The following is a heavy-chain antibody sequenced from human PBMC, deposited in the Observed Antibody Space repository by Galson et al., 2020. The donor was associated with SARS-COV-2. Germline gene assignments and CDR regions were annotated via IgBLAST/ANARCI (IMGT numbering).Heavy chain of an antibody. V-gene: IGHV6-1*01. D-gene: IGHD6-19*01. J-gene: IGHJ3*02. CDR1: GDSVSSNSAA. Sequence: SQTLSLTCAISGDSVSSNSAAWNWIRQYPSRGLEWLGRTYYRSKWFNDYAVSVKGRITINPDTSKNQFSLQLNSVTPEDTAVYYCARRGRSGSGAFFDIWGQGTMVTVSS. CDR3: ARRGRSGSGAFFDI. CDR2: TYYRSKWFN.